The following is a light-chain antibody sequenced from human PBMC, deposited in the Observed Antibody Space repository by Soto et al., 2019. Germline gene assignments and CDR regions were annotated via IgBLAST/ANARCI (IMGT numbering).Light chain of an antibody. CDR3: QQRSNWL. CDR2: DAS. J-gene: IGKJ3*01. V-gene: IGKV3-11*01. Sequence: TQSPSSLSASVGDRVTITCRASQTISTYLNWYQQKPGQAPRLLIYDASNRATGIPARFSGSGSGTDFTLTISSLEPEDFAVYYCQQRSNWLFGPGTKVDIK. CDR1: QTISTY.